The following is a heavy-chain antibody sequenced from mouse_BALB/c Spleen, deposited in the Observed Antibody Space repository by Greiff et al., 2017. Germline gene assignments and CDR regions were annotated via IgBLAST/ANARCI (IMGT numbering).Heavy chain of an antibody. J-gene: IGHJ3*01. D-gene: IGHD3-3*01. Sequence: VQLQQSGAELVRPGVSVKISCKGSGYTFTDYDMHWVKQSHAKSLEWIGVISTYYGDASYNQTFKGKATMTVDKSSSTAYMELARLTSEDSAICYCATGAGFAYWGQGTLVTVSA. CDR2: ISTYYGDA. V-gene: IGHV1S137*01. CDR1: GYTFTDYD. CDR3: ATGAGFAY.